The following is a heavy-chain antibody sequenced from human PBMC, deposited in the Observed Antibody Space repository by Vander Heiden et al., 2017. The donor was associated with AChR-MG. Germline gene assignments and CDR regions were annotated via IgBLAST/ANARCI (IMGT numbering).Heavy chain of an antibody. D-gene: IGHD6-13*01. CDR3: AREGRIAAAGAQEGYFDY. CDR1: GFPLSSYS. J-gene: IGHJ4*01. CDR2: ISRSSSTK. Sequence: DVPLVQSGRVLVQPGGSLLLSCAASGFPLSSYSMNWVRQAPGKGLEWVSYISRSSSTKYYAEYVKGRVTISRDNAKTSLYRQMNSLRDEETAVYYCAREGRIAAAGAQEGYFDYWGHVSMVTVSS. V-gene: IGHV3-48*02.